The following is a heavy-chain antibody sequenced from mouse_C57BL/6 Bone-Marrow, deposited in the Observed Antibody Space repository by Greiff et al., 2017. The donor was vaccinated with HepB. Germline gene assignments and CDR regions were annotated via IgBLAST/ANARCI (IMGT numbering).Heavy chain of an antibody. CDR1: GYAFTNYL. D-gene: IGHD1-1*01. V-gene: IGHV1-54*01. CDR2: INPGSGGT. Sequence: QVQLQQSGAELVRPGTSVKVSCKASGYAFTNYLIEWEKQRPGQGLEWIGVINPGSGGTNYNEKFKGKATLTADKSSSTAYMQLSSLTSEDSAVYFCARSITTVVANAMDYWGQGTSVTVSS. CDR3: ARSITTVVANAMDY. J-gene: IGHJ4*01.